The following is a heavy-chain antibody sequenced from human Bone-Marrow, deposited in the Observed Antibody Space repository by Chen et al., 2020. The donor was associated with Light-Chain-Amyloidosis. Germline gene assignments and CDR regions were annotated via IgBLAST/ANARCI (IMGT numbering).Heavy chain of an antibody. J-gene: IGHJ6*03. CDR1: GFTFASYT. CDR2: IDSSGTYI. CDR3: ARDQVEYKFFYYMDV. Sequence: GLVKPGGSLRLSCAASGFTFASYTMNWVRQAPGKGLEWVSSIDSSGTYINYADSTRGRFSISRDNAKNSLYLQITSLRAEDTAVHYCARDQVEYKFFYYMDVWGKGTTVTVSS. V-gene: IGHV3-21*06. D-gene: IGHD6-6*01.